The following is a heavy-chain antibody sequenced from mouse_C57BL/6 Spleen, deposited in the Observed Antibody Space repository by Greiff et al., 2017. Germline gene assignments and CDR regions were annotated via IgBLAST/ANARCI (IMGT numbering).Heavy chain of an antibody. CDR2: INPSTGGT. J-gene: IGHJ3*01. Sequence: VQLKQSGPELVKPGASVKISCKASGYSFTGYYMNWVKQSPEKSLEWIGEINPSTGGTTYNQKFKAKATLTVDKSSSTAYMQLKSLTSEDSAVYYCARSYSNYWFAYWGQGTLVTVSA. CDR3: ARSYSNYWFAY. CDR1: GYSFTGYY. D-gene: IGHD2-5*01. V-gene: IGHV1-42*01.